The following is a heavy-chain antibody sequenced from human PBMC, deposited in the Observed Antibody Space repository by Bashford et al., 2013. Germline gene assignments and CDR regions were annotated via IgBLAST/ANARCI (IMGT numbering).Heavy chain of an antibody. Sequence: VRQAPGKGLEWVSAISGSSGSTYYADSVKGRFTISRDNSKYTLYLQMNSLRAEDTAVYYCASLGSYGGDAFDIWGQGTKVTVSS. D-gene: IGHD1-26*01. V-gene: IGHV3-23*01. J-gene: IGHJ3*02. CDR3: ASLGSYGGDAFDI. CDR2: ISGSSGST.